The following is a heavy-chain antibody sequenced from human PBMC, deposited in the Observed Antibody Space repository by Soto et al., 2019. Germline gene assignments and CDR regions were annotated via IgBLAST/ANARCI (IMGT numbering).Heavy chain of an antibody. J-gene: IGHJ6*02. D-gene: IGHD4-17*01. Sequence: SGGSLRLSCAASGFTFNICALHWVRQAPGKGLEWVAVISFDGTKKYYSDSVKGRFTISRDNLKNTLYLQMNNPRVEDAALYFCAREDDYGYRYINYGLDVWGQGTTVTVSS. V-gene: IGHV3-30-3*01. CDR1: GFTFNICA. CDR2: ISFDGTKK. CDR3: AREDDYGYRYINYGLDV.